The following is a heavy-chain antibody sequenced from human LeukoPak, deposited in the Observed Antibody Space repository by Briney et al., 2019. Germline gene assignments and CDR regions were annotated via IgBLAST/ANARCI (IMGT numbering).Heavy chain of an antibody. D-gene: IGHD1-1*01. CDR2: IYYSGST. CDR1: GGSISSYY. Sequence: PSETLSLTCTVSGGSISSYYWSWIRQPPGKGLEWIGYIYYSGSTNYNPSLKSRVIISVDTSKNQFSLKLSSVTAADTAVYYCARVRGTDAFDIWGQGTMVTVSS. J-gene: IGHJ3*02. V-gene: IGHV4-59*08. CDR3: ARVRGTDAFDI.